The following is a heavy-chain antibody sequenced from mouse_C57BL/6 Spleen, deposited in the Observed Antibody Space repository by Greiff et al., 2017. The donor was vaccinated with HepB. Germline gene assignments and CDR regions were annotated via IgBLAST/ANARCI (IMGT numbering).Heavy chain of an antibody. J-gene: IGHJ1*03. V-gene: IGHV2-5*01. CDR3: ASITTVWYFDV. CDR2: IWRGGST. Sequence: VKLQESGPGLVQPSQSLSITCTVSGFSLTSYGVHWVRQSPGKGLEWLGVIWRGGSTDYNAAFMSRLSTTKDNSKSQVFFKMNSLQADDTAIYYCASITTVWYFDVWGTGTTVTVSS. D-gene: IGHD1-1*01. CDR1: GFSLTSYG.